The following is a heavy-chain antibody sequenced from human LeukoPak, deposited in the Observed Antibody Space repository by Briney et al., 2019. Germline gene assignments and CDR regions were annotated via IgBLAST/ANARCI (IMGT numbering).Heavy chain of an antibody. J-gene: IGHJ4*01. CDR1: GFIFSSYA. Sequence: GGSLRLSCAASGFIFSSYAMSWVRQAPGKGLEWVSGIGGSGGSTVYADSVQGRFTISRDNSKNTLYLQMNSLRAEDTAVYYCAKDQGSGHGTYTWGSFDYWGLETRVTVSS. CDR3: AKDQGSGHGTYTWGSFDY. D-gene: IGHD1-1*01. CDR2: IGGSGGST. V-gene: IGHV3-23*01.